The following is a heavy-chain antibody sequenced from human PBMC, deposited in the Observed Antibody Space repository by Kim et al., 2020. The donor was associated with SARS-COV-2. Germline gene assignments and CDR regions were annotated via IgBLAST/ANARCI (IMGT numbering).Heavy chain of an antibody. CDR1: GFSFGDYA. CDR2: ISWNSGSI. Sequence: GGSLRLSCAASGFSFGDYAMHWVRQRPRKGLEWVSGISWNSGSIGSADSVKGRFTISRDNAKNSLYLQMNSLRVEDTALYYCAKGRREWLSYYMDVWGKGTTVTVTS. CDR3: AKGRREWLSYYMDV. J-gene: IGHJ6*03. D-gene: IGHD3-3*01. V-gene: IGHV3-9*01.